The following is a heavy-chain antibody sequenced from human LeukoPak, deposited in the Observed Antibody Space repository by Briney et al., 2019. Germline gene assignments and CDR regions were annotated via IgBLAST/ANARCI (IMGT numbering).Heavy chain of an antibody. J-gene: IGHJ4*02. V-gene: IGHV4-39*07. CDR1: GGSISSSSYY. CDR3: ARGGRYFWNGYYRPYYFDY. D-gene: IGHD3-3*01. Sequence: SETLSLTCTVSGGSISSSSYYWGWIRQPPGKGLEWIGSMHYSGSTYYNPSLKSRVTISVDTSMNQFSLKLSSVTAADTAVYYCARGGRYFWNGYYRPYYFDYWGQGTLVTVSS. CDR2: MHYSGST.